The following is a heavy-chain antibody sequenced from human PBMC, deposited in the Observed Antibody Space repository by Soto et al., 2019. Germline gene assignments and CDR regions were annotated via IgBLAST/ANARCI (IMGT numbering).Heavy chain of an antibody. CDR2: ISYDGSNK. V-gene: IGHV3-30*18. J-gene: IGHJ3*02. CDR3: AKDRFGYYAFEI. D-gene: IGHD3-22*01. Sequence: GGSLRLSCAASGFTFSSYGMHWVRQAPGKGLEWVAVISYDGSNKYYADSVKGRFTIYRDNSKNTLYLQMNRLRAEDTAVYYCAKDRFGYYAFEIWGQGTMVTV. CDR1: GFTFSSYG.